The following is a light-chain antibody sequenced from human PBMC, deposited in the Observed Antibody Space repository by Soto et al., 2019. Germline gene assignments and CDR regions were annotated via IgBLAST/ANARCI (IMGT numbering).Light chain of an antibody. V-gene: IGLV2-8*01. CDR3: SSYAGSNGVV. CDR1: SSDVGGYNY. J-gene: IGLJ2*01. CDR2: DVS. Sequence: QSALTQPPSASGYPGQSVTISCTGTSSDVGGYNYVSWYQQHPGKAPKLMIYDVSKRPSGVPDRFSGSKSGNTAXLTVSGLQAEDEADYYCSSYAGSNGVVFGGGTKVTVL.